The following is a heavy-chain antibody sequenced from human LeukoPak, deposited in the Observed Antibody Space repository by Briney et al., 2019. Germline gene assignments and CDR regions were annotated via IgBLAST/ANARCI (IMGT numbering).Heavy chain of an antibody. V-gene: IGHV1-2*02. CDR1: GYTFTGYY. J-gene: IGHJ3*02. Sequence: ASVKVSCKASGYTFTGYYMHWVRQAPGQGLEWMGWINPNSGGTNYAQKFQGRVTMTRDTSISTAYMELSRLRSDDTAVYYCARDRTYYDILTGYPRDAFDIWGQGTMVTVSS. CDR2: INPNSGGT. CDR3: ARDRTYYDILTGYPRDAFDI. D-gene: IGHD3-9*01.